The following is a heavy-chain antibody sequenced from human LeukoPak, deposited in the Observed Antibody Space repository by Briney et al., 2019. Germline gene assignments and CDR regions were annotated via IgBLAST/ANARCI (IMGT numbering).Heavy chain of an antibody. V-gene: IGHV1-69*05. CDR1: GGTFSSYA. D-gene: IGHD6-19*01. CDR3: ARRWGIAVAGTYYFDY. CDR2: IIPIFGTA. J-gene: IGHJ4*02. Sequence: SVKVSCKASGGTFSSYAISWVRQAPGQGLEWMGGIIPIFGTANYAQKFQGRVTITTDESTSTAYMELSSLRSEDTAVYYCARRWGIAVAGTYYFDYWGQGTLVTVSS.